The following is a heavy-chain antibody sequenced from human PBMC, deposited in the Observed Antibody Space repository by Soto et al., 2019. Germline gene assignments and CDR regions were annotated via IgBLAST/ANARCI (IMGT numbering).Heavy chain of an antibody. V-gene: IGHV3-73*01. D-gene: IGHD2-21*01. CDR2: IRSKANSYAT. Sequence: PGGSLRLSCAASGFTFSGSAMHWVRQASGKGLEWVGRIRSKANSYATAYAASVKGRFTVSRDDSKNTAYLQMNSLKTEDTAVYYCTRQVEVVADYYGMDVWGQGTTVTVSS. J-gene: IGHJ6*02. CDR1: GFTFSGSA. CDR3: TRQVEVVADYYGMDV.